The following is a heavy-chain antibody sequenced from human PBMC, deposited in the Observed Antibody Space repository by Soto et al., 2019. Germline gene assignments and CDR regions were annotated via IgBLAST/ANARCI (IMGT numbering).Heavy chain of an antibody. CDR2: ISAYNGNT. CDR1: GYTFTSYG. D-gene: IGHD2-8*01. CDR3: YFDS. Sequence: ASVKVSCKASGYTFTSYGIGWVRQAPGQGLEWMGWISAYNGNTNYAQKLQGRVTMTTDTSTSTAYMELRGLRSDTGPNFQYYFDSWGQGTPVTVSS. J-gene: IGHJ4*02. V-gene: IGHV1-18*01.